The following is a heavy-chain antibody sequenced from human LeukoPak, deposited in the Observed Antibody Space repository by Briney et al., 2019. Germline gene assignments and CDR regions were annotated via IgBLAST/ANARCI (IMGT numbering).Heavy chain of an antibody. CDR2: ITPHNGGT. CDR1: GYTFTGYY. D-gene: IGHD1-14*01. V-gene: IGHV1-2*02. CDR3: ARTKNLYPGWFDP. Sequence: APVKVSCKASGYTFTGYYIHWVRQAPGQGHEWMGWITPHNGGTNYAQKFQGGVTMTRDTSISTAYMELSRLRSDDTAVYYCARTKNLYPGWFDPWGQGTLVTVSS. J-gene: IGHJ5*02.